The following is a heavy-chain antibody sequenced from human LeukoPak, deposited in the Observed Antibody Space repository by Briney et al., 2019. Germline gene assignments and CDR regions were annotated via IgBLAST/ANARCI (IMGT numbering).Heavy chain of an antibody. J-gene: IGHJ4*02. V-gene: IGHV4-34*01. CDR2: INHSGST. Sequence: PSETLSLTCAVYGGSFSGYYWSWIRQPPGKGLEWIGEINHSGSTNYNLSLKSRVTISVDTSKDQFSLKLSSVTAADTAVYYCARWFGESLFDYWGQGTLVTVSS. CDR3: ARWFGESLFDY. D-gene: IGHD3-10*01. CDR1: GGSFSGYY.